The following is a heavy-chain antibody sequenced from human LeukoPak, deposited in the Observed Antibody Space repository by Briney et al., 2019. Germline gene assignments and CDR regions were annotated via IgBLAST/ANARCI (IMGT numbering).Heavy chain of an antibody. V-gene: IGHV4-59*08. D-gene: IGHD5-24*01. CDR1: GGSISSYY. CDR3: ARSRDGWYYFDY. Sequence: SSETLSLTCTVSGGSISSYYWSWIRQPPGKGLEWIGYIYYSGSTNYNPSLKSRVTISVDTSKNQFSLKLSSVTAADTAVYYCARSRDGWYYFDYWGQGTLVTVSS. J-gene: IGHJ4*02. CDR2: IYYSGST.